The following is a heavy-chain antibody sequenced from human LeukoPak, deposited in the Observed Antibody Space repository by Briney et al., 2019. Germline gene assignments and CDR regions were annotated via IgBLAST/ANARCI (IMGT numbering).Heavy chain of an antibody. CDR1: GFTFDDYA. V-gene: IGHV3-9*01. D-gene: IGHD3-3*01. CDR2: ISWNSGSI. Sequence: GRSLRLSCAASGFTFDDYAMHWVRQAPGKGLEWVSGISWNSGSIGYADSVKGRFTISRDNAKNSLYLQMNSLRAEDTALYYCAKDRDFWSGYWGPLDYWGQGTLVTVSS. CDR3: AKDRDFWSGYWGPLDY. J-gene: IGHJ4*02.